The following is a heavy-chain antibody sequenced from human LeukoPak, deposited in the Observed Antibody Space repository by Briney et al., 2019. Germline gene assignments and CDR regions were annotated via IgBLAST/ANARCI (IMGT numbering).Heavy chain of an antibody. D-gene: IGHD2-21*02. CDR1: GFTFSSYG. Sequence: GRSLRLSCAASGFTFSSYGMHWVRQAPGKGLEWVAVIWYDGSNKYYADSVKGRFTISRDNSKNTLYLQMNSLRAEDTAVYYCARDGRAYCGGDCYPPDPWGQGTLVTVSS. CDR3: ARDGRAYCGGDCYPPDP. J-gene: IGHJ5*02. V-gene: IGHV3-33*01. CDR2: IWYDGSNK.